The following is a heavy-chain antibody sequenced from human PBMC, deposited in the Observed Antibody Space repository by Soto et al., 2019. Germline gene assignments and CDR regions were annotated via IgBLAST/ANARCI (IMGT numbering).Heavy chain of an antibody. D-gene: IGHD3-10*01. CDR2: IWSDGSNQ. Sequence: QVQLVESGGGVVQPGGSLRLSCAASAFTFSRHGMHWFRQAPGKGLQWVGAIWSDGSNQRYAESVKGRFTISRDNSKNSLDLQMNSLRAEDTSVYYCARERTFGENNHNYMDVWGTGITVTVSS. V-gene: IGHV3-33*01. J-gene: IGHJ6*03. CDR1: AFTFSRHG. CDR3: ARERTFGENNHNYMDV.